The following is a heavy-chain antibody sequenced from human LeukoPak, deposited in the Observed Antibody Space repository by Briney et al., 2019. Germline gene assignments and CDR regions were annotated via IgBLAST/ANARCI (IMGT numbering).Heavy chain of an antibody. CDR2: IYYSGST. V-gene: IGHV4-59*01. D-gene: IGHD3-3*01. CDR3: ARAPQYYDFWSGLYYYYGMDV. Sequence: SGTLSLTCTVSGGSISSYYWSWIRQPPGKGLEWIGYIYYSGSTNYNPSLKSRVTISVDTSKNQFSLKLSSVTAADTAVYYCARAPQYYDFWSGLYYYYGMDVWGQGTTVTVSS. J-gene: IGHJ6*02. CDR1: GGSISSYY.